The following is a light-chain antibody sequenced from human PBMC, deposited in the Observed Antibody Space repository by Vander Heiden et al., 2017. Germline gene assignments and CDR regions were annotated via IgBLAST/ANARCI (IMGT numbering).Light chain of an antibody. Sequence: IQMTQSPSSLSVSVGDTVTITCQASQDNSLNCYQQKAGEAPKLLIFDTVNLETGVPSRFSGSISGTDFILTISRLQPDDIATYYCQHYDNRPPMYTFGQGTKLEI. V-gene: IGKV1-33*01. CDR3: QHYDNRPPMYT. CDR2: DTV. J-gene: IGKJ2*01. CDR1: QDNS.